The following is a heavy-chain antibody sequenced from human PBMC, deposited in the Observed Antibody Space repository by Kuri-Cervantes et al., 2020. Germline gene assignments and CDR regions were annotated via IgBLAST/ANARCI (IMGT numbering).Heavy chain of an antibody. V-gene: IGHV3-7*03. J-gene: IGHJ6*03. CDR3: ARERTSSGWPYYYYYMDV. CDR1: GFTFSSCW. D-gene: IGHD6-19*01. CDR2: IRQDGSEK. Sequence: GESLKISCAASGFTFSSCWMSWVRQAPGKGLEWVANIRQDGSEKYYVDSVKGRFTISRDNAKNSLYLQMNSLRAEDTAVYYCARERTSSGWPYYYYYMDVWGKGTTVTVSS.